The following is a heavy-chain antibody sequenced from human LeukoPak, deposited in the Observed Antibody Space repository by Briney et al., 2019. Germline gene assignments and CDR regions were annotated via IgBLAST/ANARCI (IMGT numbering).Heavy chain of an antibody. CDR2: MNPNSGNT. Sequence: ASVKVSCKASGYTFTSYDINWVRQATGQGLEWMGWMNPNSGNTGYAQKFQGRVTMTRNTSISTAYMELSSLRSEDTAVYYCARGEHQWFGELLSPFDYWGQGTLVTVSS. CDR1: GYTFTSYD. J-gene: IGHJ4*02. CDR3: ARGEHQWFGELLSPFDY. D-gene: IGHD3-10*01. V-gene: IGHV1-8*01.